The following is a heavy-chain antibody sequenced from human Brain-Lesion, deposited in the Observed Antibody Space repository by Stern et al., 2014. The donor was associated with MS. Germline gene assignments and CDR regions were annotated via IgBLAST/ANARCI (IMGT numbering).Heavy chain of an antibody. Sequence: VQLLESGPGLVKPSQTLSLSCTVSGGSISSGGYYWSWIRQPAGKGLEWIGRIFNRGSTSYTPSLKSRVTISIDTSKNQFSRRLNSMTAADTAVYYCARGRVVPGFQYYATDVWGQGTTVIVSS. CDR1: GGSISSGGYY. CDR3: ARGRVVPGFQYYATDV. CDR2: IFNRGST. D-gene: IGHD2-2*01. V-gene: IGHV4-61*02. J-gene: IGHJ6*02.